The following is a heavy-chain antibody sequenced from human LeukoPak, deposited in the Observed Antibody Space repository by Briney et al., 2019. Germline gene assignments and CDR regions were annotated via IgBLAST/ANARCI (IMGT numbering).Heavy chain of an antibody. Sequence: GGSLRLSCAASGFTFSSYEMNWVRQAPGKGLEWVSYISSSGSTIYYADSVKGRFTISRDNSKNTLYLQMNSLRAEDTAVYYCARDLRRRMDVWGKGTTVTISS. V-gene: IGHV3-48*03. J-gene: IGHJ6*03. CDR2: ISSSGSTI. CDR3: ARDLRRRMDV. CDR1: GFTFSSYE.